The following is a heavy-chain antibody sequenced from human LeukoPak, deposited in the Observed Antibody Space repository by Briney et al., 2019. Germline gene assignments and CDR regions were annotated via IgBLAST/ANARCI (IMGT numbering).Heavy chain of an antibody. CDR1: GFTFSNYW. V-gene: IGHV3-7*01. CDR2: INQGGSGK. D-gene: IGHD6-13*01. J-gene: IGHJ4*02. CDR3: ARDRRSSAGSDF. Sequence: GGSLRPSCATSGFTFSNYWMSWVRQAPGEGLEWVANINQGGSGKYYLDSVKGRFSISRDNAKNSLFLRMDSLRADDTAVYYCARDRRSSAGSDFWGQGTRVTVSS.